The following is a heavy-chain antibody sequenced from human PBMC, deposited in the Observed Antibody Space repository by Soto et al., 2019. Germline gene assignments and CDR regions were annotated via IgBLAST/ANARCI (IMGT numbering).Heavy chain of an antibody. CDR3: ARVPDCDFWSGPDYYGMDV. CDR2: INHSGST. CDR1: GGSFRRFY. Sequence: ETLSLPCAVHGGSFRRFYCSWIRQPPGKCLEWIGEINHSGSTNYNPSLKSRVTISVDTSKNQFSLKLSSVTAADTAVYYCARVPDCDFWSGPDYYGMDVWGQGTTVTVSS. V-gene: IGHV4-34*01. J-gene: IGHJ6*02. D-gene: IGHD3-3*01.